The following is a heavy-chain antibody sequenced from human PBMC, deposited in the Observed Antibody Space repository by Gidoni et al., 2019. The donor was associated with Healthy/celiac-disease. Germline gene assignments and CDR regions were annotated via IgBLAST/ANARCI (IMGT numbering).Heavy chain of an antibody. Sequence: EVQLVESGGGLVQPGGSLRLSCDASGFTVSSNYMSWVRQAPGKGLEWVSVIYSGGSTYYADSVKGRFTISRDNSKNTLYLQMNSLRAEDTAVYYCAIVAREYQLLFDYWGQGTLVTVSS. J-gene: IGHJ4*02. CDR2: IYSGGST. V-gene: IGHV3-66*02. CDR1: GFTVSSNY. CDR3: AIVAREYQLLFDY. D-gene: IGHD2-2*01.